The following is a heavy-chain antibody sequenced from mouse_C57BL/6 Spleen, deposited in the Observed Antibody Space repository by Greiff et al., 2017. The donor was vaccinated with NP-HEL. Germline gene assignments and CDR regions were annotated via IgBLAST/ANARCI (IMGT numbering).Heavy chain of an antibody. CDR2: IYPRSGNT. V-gene: IGHV1-81*01. CDR1: GYTFTSYG. Sequence: QVQLQQSGAELARPGASVKLSCKASGYTFTSYGISWVKQRTGQGLEWIGEIYPRSGNTYYNEKFKGKATLTADKSSSTAYMELRSLTSEDSAVYFCAREGAYDYDDAMDYWGQGTSVTVSS. J-gene: IGHJ4*01. D-gene: IGHD2-4*01. CDR3: AREGAYDYDDAMDY.